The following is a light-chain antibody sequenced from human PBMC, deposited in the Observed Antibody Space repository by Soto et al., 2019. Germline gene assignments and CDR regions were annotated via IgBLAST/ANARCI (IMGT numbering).Light chain of an antibody. CDR2: EVS. V-gene: IGLV2-14*01. Sequence: QSVLTQPASVSGSPGQSITISCTGTSSDVGGYNYVSWYQQHPDKAPKLMIYEVSNRPSTVSNRFSGSKSGNSASLTISGLQAEDEADYYCSSYTSSSTLGVFGTGTKVTVL. CDR1: SSDVGGYNY. J-gene: IGLJ1*01. CDR3: SSYTSSSTLGV.